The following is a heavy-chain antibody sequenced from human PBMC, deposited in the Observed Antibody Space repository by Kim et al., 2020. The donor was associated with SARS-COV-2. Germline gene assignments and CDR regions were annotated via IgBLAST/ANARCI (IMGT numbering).Heavy chain of an antibody. CDR1: GFTFSSYG. CDR2: IWYDGSNK. V-gene: IGHV3-33*08. J-gene: IGHJ6*02. D-gene: IGHD4-4*01. Sequence: GGSLRLSCAASGFTFSSYGMHWVRQAPGKGLEWVAVIWYDGSNKYYADSVKGRFTISRDNSKNTLYLQMNSLRAEDTAVYYCARIGGAVTPPYYGMDVWGQGTTVTVSS. CDR3: ARIGGAVTPPYYGMDV.